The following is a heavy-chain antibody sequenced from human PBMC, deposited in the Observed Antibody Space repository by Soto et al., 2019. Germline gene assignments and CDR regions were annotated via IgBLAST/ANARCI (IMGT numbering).Heavy chain of an antibody. Sequence: GGSLRLSCAASGFTFISYAMHWVLQAPGKGLEWVAVISFDGSTEYYADSVKGRFTISRDNSKNTVYLQMNSLRSEDTAVYYCSRFWDGSGSYTHFYFGLGRWGQGTKVTLPS. V-gene: IGHV3-30-3*01. CDR2: ISFDGSTE. CDR3: SRFWDGSGSYTHFYFGLGR. D-gene: IGHD3-10*01. J-gene: IGHJ6*02. CDR1: GFTFISYA.